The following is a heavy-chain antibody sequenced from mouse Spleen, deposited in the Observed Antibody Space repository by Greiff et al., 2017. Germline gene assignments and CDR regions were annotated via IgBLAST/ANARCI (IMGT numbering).Heavy chain of an antibody. J-gene: IGHJ2*01. Sequence: EVQLVESGPGLVKPSQSLSLTCTVTGYSITSDYAWNWIRQFPGNKLEWMGYISYSGSTSYNPSLKSRISITRDTSKNQFFLQLNSVTTEDTATYYCARFSIYYGNYEYYFDYWGQGTTLTVSS. CDR1: GYSITSDYA. D-gene: IGHD2-1*01. CDR2: ISYSGST. CDR3: ARFSIYYGNYEYYFDY. V-gene: IGHV3-2*02.